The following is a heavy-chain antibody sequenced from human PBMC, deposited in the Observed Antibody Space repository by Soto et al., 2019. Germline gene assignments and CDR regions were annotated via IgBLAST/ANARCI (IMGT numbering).Heavy chain of an antibody. CDR1: GFTFSSYA. V-gene: IGHV3-23*01. CDR3: AKEGEYSSGWDNFDY. Sequence: EVQLLESGGGLVQPGGSPRLSCAASGFTFSSYAMSWVRQAPGKGLEWVSAISGSGGSTYYADSVKGRFTISRDNSKHTVYLQVNSVRAEDTAVYYCAKEGEYSSGWDNFDYCGQGTLVTVSS. CDR2: ISGSGGST. D-gene: IGHD6-19*01. J-gene: IGHJ4*02.